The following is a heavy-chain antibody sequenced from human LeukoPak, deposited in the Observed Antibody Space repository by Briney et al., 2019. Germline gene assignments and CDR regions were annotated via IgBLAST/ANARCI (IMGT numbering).Heavy chain of an antibody. V-gene: IGHV3-30-3*01. Sequence: GSLRLSCAASGFTFSSYAMHWVRQAPGKGLEWVAVISHDGNNKYYADSVKGRFTISRVNSKNTLFLQMNSLRAEDTAVYYCAKDREGLSSGYDLEYFDYWGQGTLVTVSS. J-gene: IGHJ4*02. CDR2: ISHDGNNK. D-gene: IGHD5-12*01. CDR1: GFTFSSYA. CDR3: AKDREGLSSGYDLEYFDY.